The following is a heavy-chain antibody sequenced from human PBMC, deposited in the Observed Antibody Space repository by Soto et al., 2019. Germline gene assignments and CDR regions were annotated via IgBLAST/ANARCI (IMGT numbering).Heavy chain of an antibody. CDR1: GFTFGDYA. CDR3: TRDALGYYGSGSYYQLDY. Sequence: EVQLVESGGGLVKPGRSLRLSCTASGFTFGDYAMSWFRQAPGKGLEWVGFIRSKAYGGTTEYAASVKGRFTISRDDSKSIAYLQMNSLKAEDTAVYYCTRDALGYYGSGSYYQLDYWGQGTLVTVSS. D-gene: IGHD3-10*01. CDR2: IRSKAYGGTT. V-gene: IGHV3-49*05. J-gene: IGHJ4*02.